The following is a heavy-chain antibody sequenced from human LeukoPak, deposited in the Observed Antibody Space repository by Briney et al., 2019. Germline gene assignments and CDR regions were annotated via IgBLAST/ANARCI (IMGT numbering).Heavy chain of an antibody. CDR1: GGSISSSSYY. D-gene: IGHD3-16*01. Sequence: PSETLSLTCTVSGGSISSSSYYWGWIRQPPGKGLEWIGSIYYSGSTYYNPSLKSRVTISVDTSKNQFSLKLSSVTAADTAVYYCARERGMMQTGLGLDYWGQGTLVTVSS. CDR2: IYYSGST. V-gene: IGHV4-39*07. CDR3: ARERGMMQTGLGLDY. J-gene: IGHJ4*02.